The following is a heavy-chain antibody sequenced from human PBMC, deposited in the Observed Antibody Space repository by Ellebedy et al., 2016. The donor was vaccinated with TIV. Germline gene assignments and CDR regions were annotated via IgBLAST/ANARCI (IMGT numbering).Heavy chain of an antibody. V-gene: IGHV4-59*01. J-gene: IGHJ4*02. D-gene: IGHD3-10*01. CDR2: LYDSGST. CDR1: GGSISRYY. CDR3: ARSTYYNGYFDY. Sequence: MPSETLSLTCTVSGGSISRYYWSWIRQPPGTGLEWIGYLYDSGSTTYKSSLKTRVTISIDTSKSQMSLKMNSVTAADTAVYYCARSTYYNGYFDYWGQGTLVTGSS.